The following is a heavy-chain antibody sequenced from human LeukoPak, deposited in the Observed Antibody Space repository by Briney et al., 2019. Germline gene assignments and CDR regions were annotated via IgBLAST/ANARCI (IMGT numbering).Heavy chain of an antibody. D-gene: IGHD5-12*01. CDR2: ISSSSSYI. CDR1: GFTFSSYS. J-gene: IGHJ3*02. V-gene: IGHV3-21*01. CDR3: ARAVANLVAFDI. Sequence: GGSLRLSCAASGFTFSSYSMNWVRQAPGKGLEWVSSISSSSSYIYYADSVKGRFTISRDNAKNSLYLQMNSLRAEDTAVYYCARAVANLVAFDIWGQGTMVTVSS.